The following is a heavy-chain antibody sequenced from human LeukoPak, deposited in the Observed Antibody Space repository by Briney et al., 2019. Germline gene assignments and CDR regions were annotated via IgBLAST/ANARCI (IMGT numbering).Heavy chain of an antibody. D-gene: IGHD3-22*01. CDR3: ARPIETNYYSGMGY. V-gene: IGHV5-51*01. CDR2: IYPGDSDT. Sequence: GESLKISCKASGYSFSTYWIAWVRQMPGKGLEWMGIIYPGDSDTRYGPSFRGQVTISADKSISTAYLQWSSLKASDTAMYYCARPIETNYYSGMGYWGQGTLVTVSS. J-gene: IGHJ4*02. CDR1: GYSFSTYW.